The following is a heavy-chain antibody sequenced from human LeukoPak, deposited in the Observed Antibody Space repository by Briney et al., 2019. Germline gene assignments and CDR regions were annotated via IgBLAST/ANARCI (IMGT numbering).Heavy chain of an antibody. D-gene: IGHD3-22*01. CDR2: IYYGGST. J-gene: IGHJ3*02. CDR1: GGSISSSGYY. CDR3: ARDRVSYYDSSGYLRPFFAFDI. V-gene: IGHV4-39*07. Sequence: PSETLSLTCTVSGGSISSSGYYWDWIRQPPGKGLEWIGNIYYGGSTYYNPSLKSRVTISVDTSKNQFFLKLSSVTAADTAVYYCARDRVSYYDSSGYLRPFFAFDIWGQGTMVTVSS.